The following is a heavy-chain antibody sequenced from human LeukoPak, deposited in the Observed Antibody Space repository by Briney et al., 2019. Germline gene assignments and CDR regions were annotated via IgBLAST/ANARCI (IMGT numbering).Heavy chain of an antibody. V-gene: IGHV4-30-2*01. CDR2: IYHSGST. Sequence: TLSLTCTVSGGSISSGGYYWSWIRQPPGKGLEWIGYIYHSGSTYHNPSLKSRVTISVDRSKNQFSLKLSSVTAADTAVYYCASSFTIFGVASGWYFDYWGQGTLVTVSS. J-gene: IGHJ4*02. CDR1: GGSISSGGYY. D-gene: IGHD3-3*01. CDR3: ASSFTIFGVASGWYFDY.